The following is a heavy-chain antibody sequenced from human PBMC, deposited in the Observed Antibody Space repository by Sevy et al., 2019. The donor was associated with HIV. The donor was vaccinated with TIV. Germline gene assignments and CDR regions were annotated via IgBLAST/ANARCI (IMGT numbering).Heavy chain of an antibody. J-gene: IGHJ4*01. D-gene: IGHD3-3*01. V-gene: IGHV4-39*01. Sequence: SETLSLTCTVSGDSISSSTYHWGWIRQSPGKGLEWIGNIYYSGNTNYNPSLTSRATISVDTPKNQFSLNLTSVTAADTAVYYCARVVDFWSGYLDYWGQGTLVTVSS. CDR2: IYYSGNT. CDR1: GDSISSSTYH. CDR3: ARVVDFWSGYLDY.